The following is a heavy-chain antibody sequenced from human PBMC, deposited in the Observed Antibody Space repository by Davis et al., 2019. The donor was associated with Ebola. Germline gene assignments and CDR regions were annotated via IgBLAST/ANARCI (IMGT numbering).Heavy chain of an antibody. CDR1: GGTFSSYA. V-gene: IGHV1-69*13. CDR3: ARNVLRFLEWGWSLGAFDI. Sequence: SVKVSCKASGGTFSSYAISWVRQAPGQGLEWMGGIIPIFGTANYAQKFQGRVTITADESTSTAYMELSSLRSEDTAVYYCARNVLRFLEWGWSLGAFDIWGQGTMVTVSS. D-gene: IGHD3-3*01. J-gene: IGHJ3*02. CDR2: IIPIFGTA.